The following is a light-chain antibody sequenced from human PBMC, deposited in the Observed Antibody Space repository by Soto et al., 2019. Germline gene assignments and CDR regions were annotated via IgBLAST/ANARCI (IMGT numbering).Light chain of an antibody. CDR3: QQYHTDWT. CDR2: AAS. CDR1: ESIDNW. Sequence: DIQMAQSPSTLSGSFVHTRTITCRASESIDNWLAWYQQKPGKAPKLLIFAASTLVRGVPSRFSGRGSGTEFTLTISSLQADDYATFYCQQYHTDWTFGQGTKVDIK. V-gene: IGKV1-5*01. J-gene: IGKJ1*01.